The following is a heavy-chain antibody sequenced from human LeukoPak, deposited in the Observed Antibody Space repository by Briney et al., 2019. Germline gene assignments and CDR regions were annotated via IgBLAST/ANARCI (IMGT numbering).Heavy chain of an antibody. CDR1: EFDFSNFN. V-gene: IGHV3-48*01. D-gene: IGHD2/OR15-2a*01. Sequence: GGSLRLSCVGSEFDFSNFNMIWVRLAPGKGPEYISHINNTASATYYIDSVRGRFTISRDNARNSLYLQMDSLRAEDTAVYYCARERKYYYMDLWGKGTTVTVS. CDR2: INNTASAT. CDR3: ARERKYYYMDL. J-gene: IGHJ6*03.